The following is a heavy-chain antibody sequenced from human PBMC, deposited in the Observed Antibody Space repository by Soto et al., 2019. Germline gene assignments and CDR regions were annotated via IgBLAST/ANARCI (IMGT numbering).Heavy chain of an antibody. CDR2: ISGSGGST. Sequence: PGGSLRLSCAASGFTFTSYAMNWVRQAPGKGLEWVSLISGSGGSTYYADSVKGRFTISRDNSKNTLYLQMNSLRAEDTAVYYCAKGPYGSGSYYPYYFDYWGKGPLVTVSS. CDR3: AKGPYGSGSYYPYYFDY. D-gene: IGHD3-10*01. V-gene: IGHV3-23*01. CDR1: GFTFTSYA. J-gene: IGHJ4*02.